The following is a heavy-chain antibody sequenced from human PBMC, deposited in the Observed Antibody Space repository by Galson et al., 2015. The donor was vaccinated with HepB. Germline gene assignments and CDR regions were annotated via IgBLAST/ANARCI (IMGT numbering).Heavy chain of an antibody. D-gene: IGHD3-3*01. Sequence: SGAEVKKPGAPVKVSCKASGYTFTNYGISWVRQAPGQGLEWMGWISAYNGNTNYAQKLQGRVTMTTDTSTSTAYMELRSLRSDDTAVYYCASGLYDFWSGYGLGGTYYMDVWGKGTTVTVSS. J-gene: IGHJ6*03. V-gene: IGHV1-18*01. CDR3: ASGLYDFWSGYGLGGTYYMDV. CDR1: GYTFTNYG. CDR2: ISAYNGNT.